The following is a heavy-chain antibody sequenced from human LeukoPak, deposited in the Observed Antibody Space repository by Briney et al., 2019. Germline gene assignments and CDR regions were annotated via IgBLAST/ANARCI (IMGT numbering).Heavy chain of an antibody. Sequence: GGSLRLSCAASGFTFSSYGMHWVRQAPGKGLEWVAVIWYDGSNKYYVDSVKGRFTISRDNSKNTLYLQMNSLRAEDTAVYYCARVEDTAMVIEGEMYYYYYMDVWGKGTTVIVSS. V-gene: IGHV3-33*01. CDR2: IWYDGSNK. J-gene: IGHJ6*03. CDR3: ARVEDTAMVIEGEMYYYYYMDV. CDR1: GFTFSSYG. D-gene: IGHD5-18*01.